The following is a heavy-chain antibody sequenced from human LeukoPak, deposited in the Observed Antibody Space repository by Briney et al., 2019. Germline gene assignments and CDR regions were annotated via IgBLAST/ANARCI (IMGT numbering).Heavy chain of an antibody. CDR2: IHDSGST. CDR1: GASISNYY. D-gene: IGHD5-24*01. J-gene: IGHJ4*02. V-gene: IGHV4-59*08. CDR3: ARLDAAAGRYLQFFY. Sequence: PSETLSLTCTVSGASISNYYWSWIRQAPEKGLEWIGYIHDSGSTNYNPSLKSRVTISVDTSKNQFSLKLSSVTAADTAGYYCARLDAAAGRYLQFFYWGQGTLVTVSS.